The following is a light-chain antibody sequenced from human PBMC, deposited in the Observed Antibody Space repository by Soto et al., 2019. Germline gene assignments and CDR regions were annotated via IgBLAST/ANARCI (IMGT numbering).Light chain of an antibody. J-gene: IGLJ3*02. CDR3: CSYTGSSTS. CDR2: EGN. V-gene: IGLV2-23*01. Sequence: QSVLTQPASVSGSPGQSITMSCAGASSDVGSYNLVSWYQQYPGKAPKLIIYEGNKQPSGVSNRFSGSGSGNTASLTISGLQAEDAADYYCCSYTGSSTSFGGGTQLTVL. CDR1: SSDVGSYNL.